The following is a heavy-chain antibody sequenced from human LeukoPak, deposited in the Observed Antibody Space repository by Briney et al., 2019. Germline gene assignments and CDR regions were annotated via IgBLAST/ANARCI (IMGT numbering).Heavy chain of an antibody. CDR1: GGSISSYY. J-gene: IGHJ4*02. CDR3: ARSPTARVFDY. CDR2: IYYSGST. V-gene: IGHV4-59*01. Sequence: SETLSLTCTVSGGSISSYYWSWIRQPPGKGLEWIGYIYYSGSTNYNPSLKSRVTISVDTSKNQFSLKLSSVTAADTAVYYCARSPTARVFDYWGQGTLVTVSS.